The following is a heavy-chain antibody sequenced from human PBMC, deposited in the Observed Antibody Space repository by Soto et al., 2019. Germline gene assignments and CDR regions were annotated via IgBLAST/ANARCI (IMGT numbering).Heavy chain of an antibody. CDR1: GFNFDDYA. J-gene: IGHJ4*02. D-gene: IGHD3-10*01. CDR2: ISWNSGSI. Sequence: PGGSVRLSCAASGFNFDDYAMHWVRQAPGKGLEWVSGISWNSGSIGYADSVKGRFTISRDNAKNSLYLQMNSLRAEDTALYYCAKVRTRYGSGSYYFDYWGQGTLVTVSS. V-gene: IGHV3-9*01. CDR3: AKVRTRYGSGSYYFDY.